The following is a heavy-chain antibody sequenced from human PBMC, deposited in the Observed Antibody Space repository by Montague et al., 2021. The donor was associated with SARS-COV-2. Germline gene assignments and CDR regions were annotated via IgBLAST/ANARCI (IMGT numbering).Heavy chain of an antibody. CDR1: GFTFSNYG. CDR2: ISYDGSNK. D-gene: IGHD3-22*01. V-gene: IGHV3-30*18. CDR3: AKDGELNYYDSSGYYLDY. J-gene: IGHJ4*02. Sequence: SLRLSCAASGFTFSNYGMHWVRQAPGKGLEWVAVISYDGSNKYYVDSLEGRFTISRDNSKNTLYLQMNSLRAEDTAVYYCAKDGELNYYDSSGYYLDYWGQGTLVTVSS.